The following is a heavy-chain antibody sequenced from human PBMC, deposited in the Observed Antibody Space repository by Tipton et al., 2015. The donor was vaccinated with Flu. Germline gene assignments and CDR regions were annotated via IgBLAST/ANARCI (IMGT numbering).Heavy chain of an antibody. J-gene: IGHJ4*02. D-gene: IGHD3-10*01. Sequence: TLSLTCSVSGDSIAYPYFWGWIRQPPGKGLEWIGNIYHSGSPYYNPSLKSRVTISVDTSKNQFSLKLSSVTAADTAVYYCARHGREFFYGSGTDYWGQGTPVTVSS. CDR1: GDSIAYPYF. CDR3: ARHGREFFYGSGTDY. CDR2: IYHSGSP. V-gene: IGHV4-38-2*01.